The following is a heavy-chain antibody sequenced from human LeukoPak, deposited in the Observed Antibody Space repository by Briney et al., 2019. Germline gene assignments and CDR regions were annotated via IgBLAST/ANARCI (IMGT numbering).Heavy chain of an antibody. CDR1: GGSFSGHY. V-gene: IGHV4-34*01. CDR3: ARHGKQWLVLYFDY. D-gene: IGHD6-19*01. Sequence: SETLSLTCAVNGGSFSGHYWTWIRQPPGKGLEWIGEISHSGSPNYNPSLKSRVTISRDTSKNQFSLELSSVTAADTGVYYCARHGKQWLVLYFDYWGQGTLVTVSS. CDR2: ISHSGSP. J-gene: IGHJ4*02.